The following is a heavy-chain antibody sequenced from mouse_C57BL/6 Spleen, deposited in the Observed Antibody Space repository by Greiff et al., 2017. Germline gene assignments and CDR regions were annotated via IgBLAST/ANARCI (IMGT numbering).Heavy chain of an antibody. Sequence: QVQLQQSGAELVKPGASVKISCKASGYAFSSYWLNWVKQRPGKGLERIGQIYPGDGDTNYNGKFKGKATLTADKSSSTAYMQLSSLTSEDSAVYFCARSITTVVADAMDYWGQGTSVTVSS. V-gene: IGHV1-80*01. CDR3: ARSITTVVADAMDY. CDR1: GYAFSSYW. CDR2: IYPGDGDT. J-gene: IGHJ4*01. D-gene: IGHD1-1*01.